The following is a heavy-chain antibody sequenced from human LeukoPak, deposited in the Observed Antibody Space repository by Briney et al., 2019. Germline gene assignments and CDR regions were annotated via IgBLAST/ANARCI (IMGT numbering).Heavy chain of an antibody. CDR2: ISCCTGNT. Sequence: GGSLRLSCAASGFTFSNYAMTWVRQAPGRGLEWVSAISCCTGNTYYADSVKGRFTISRDNSKNTLYLQMNSLRAEDTAVYYCAKPGWGMIVAHDYWGQGTLVTVSS. J-gene: IGHJ4*02. D-gene: IGHD3-22*01. V-gene: IGHV3-23*01. CDR1: GFTFSNYA. CDR3: AKPGWGMIVAHDY.